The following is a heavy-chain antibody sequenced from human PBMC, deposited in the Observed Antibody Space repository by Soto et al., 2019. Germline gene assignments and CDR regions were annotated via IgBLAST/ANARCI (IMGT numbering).Heavy chain of an antibody. V-gene: IGHV3-64*01. CDR2: ISSNGGST. CDR1: GFTFSSYA. Sequence: EVQLVESXXXXXXXGXSLRLSCAASGFTFSSYAMHWVRQAPGKGLEYVSAISSNGGSTYYAKSVKGRFTISRDNSKNTLYLQMGSLRAEDMAVYYCARGGGYYFDYWGQGTLVTVSS. CDR3: ARGGGYYFDY. J-gene: IGHJ4*02.